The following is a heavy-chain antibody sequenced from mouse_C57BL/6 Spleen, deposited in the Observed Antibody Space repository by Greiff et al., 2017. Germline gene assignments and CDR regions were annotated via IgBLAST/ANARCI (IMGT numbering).Heavy chain of an antibody. J-gene: IGHJ3*01. Sequence: EVKLVESGGGLVKPGGSLKLSCAASGFTFSSYAMSWVRQTPEKRLEWVATISDGGSYTYYPDNVKGRFTISRDNAKYNLYLQMRHLKSEDTAMYYCARDGGGTGGFAYWGQGTLVTVSA. D-gene: IGHD4-1*01. CDR3: ARDGGGTGGFAY. CDR1: GFTFSSYA. V-gene: IGHV5-4*01. CDR2: ISDGGSYT.